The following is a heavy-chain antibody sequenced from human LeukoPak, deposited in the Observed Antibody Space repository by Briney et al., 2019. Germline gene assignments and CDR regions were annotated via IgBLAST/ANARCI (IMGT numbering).Heavy chain of an antibody. CDR2: ISTNGGST. V-gene: IGHV3-64D*06. CDR1: GFRFSSYA. Sequence: GGSLRLSCSASGFRFSSYAMHWVRQAPGKGLEYVSAISTNGGSTYYADSVKGRSTISRDNSKNTLYLQMSSLRAEGTAVYYCVKDLLTGYYPFDYWGQGTLVTVSS. D-gene: IGHD3-9*01. J-gene: IGHJ4*02. CDR3: VKDLLTGYYPFDY.